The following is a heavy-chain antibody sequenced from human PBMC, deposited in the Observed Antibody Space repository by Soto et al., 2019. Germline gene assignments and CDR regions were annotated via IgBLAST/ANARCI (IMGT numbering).Heavy chain of an antibody. CDR3: ASNHYYDSSGYLEYFQH. V-gene: IGHV4-39*01. CDR1: GGSICSSSYY. D-gene: IGHD3-22*01. J-gene: IGHJ1*01. Sequence: SETLSLTCTASGGSICSSSYYWNWNRHPTGKGLEWIGSIYYSGSTYYNPSLKSRVTIAVDTSKNQFSLKLSSVTAADTAVYYCASNHYYDSSGYLEYFQHWGQGTLVTVS. CDR2: IYYSGST.